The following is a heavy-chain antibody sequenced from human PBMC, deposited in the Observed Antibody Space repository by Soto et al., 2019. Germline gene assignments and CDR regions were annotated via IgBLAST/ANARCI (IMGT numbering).Heavy chain of an antibody. CDR3: AGRGGSIFPKPFDS. Sequence: QVQLQESGPGLVKPSQTLSLTCTVSGGSISSGGYYWSLIRQHPGKGLEWIGYIYYSGSTYYNPSLKSRVTLSVDPSKSPFSLKLSSLAAADTAVYCCAGRGGSIFPKPFDSWGQGTLVTVSS. CDR2: IYYSGST. V-gene: IGHV4-31*03. J-gene: IGHJ4*02. CDR1: GGSISSGGYY. D-gene: IGHD3-3*01.